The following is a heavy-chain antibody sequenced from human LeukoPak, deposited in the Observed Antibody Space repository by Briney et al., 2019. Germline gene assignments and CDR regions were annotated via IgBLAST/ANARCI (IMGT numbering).Heavy chain of an antibody. CDR1: GYTFTSYD. CDR3: ARAASQTIANAFDI. V-gene: IGHV1-8*01. J-gene: IGHJ3*02. D-gene: IGHD2/OR15-2a*01. CDR2: MNPNSGNT. Sequence: GASVKVSCKASGYTFTSYDINWVRQATGQGLEWMGWMNPNSGNTGYAQKFQGRVTMTSNTSISTAYMELSSLRSEDTAVYYCARAASQTIANAFDIWGQGTMVTVSS.